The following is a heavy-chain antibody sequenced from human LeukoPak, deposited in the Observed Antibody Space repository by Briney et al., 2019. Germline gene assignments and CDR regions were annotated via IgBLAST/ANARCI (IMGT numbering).Heavy chain of an antibody. D-gene: IGHD2-2*01. CDR1: GGSFSGYY. Sequence: SETLSLTCAVYGGSFSGYYWSWIRQPPGKGLEWIGEINHSGSTNYNPSLKSRVTISVDTSKNQFSLKLSSVTAADTAVYYCAREILVPAASHWFDPWGQGTLVTVSS. CDR2: INHSGST. J-gene: IGHJ5*02. V-gene: IGHV4-34*01. CDR3: AREILVPAASHWFDP.